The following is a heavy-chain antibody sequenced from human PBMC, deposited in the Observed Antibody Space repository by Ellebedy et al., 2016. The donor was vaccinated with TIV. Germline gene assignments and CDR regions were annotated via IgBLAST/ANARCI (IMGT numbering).Heavy chain of an antibody. Sequence: AASVKVSCKVSGYSLIELSMHWMRQVPGKGLEWMGGFDPDNGEITYSQKFQGRVTMSEDTSTETSYMDLSRLTSEDTAIYFCATYSSKSPLVKVTSVHAFDIWGQGTMVIVSS. CDR2: FDPDNGEI. CDR3: ATYSSKSPLVKVTSVHAFDI. CDR1: GYSLIELS. D-gene: IGHD2-21*02. J-gene: IGHJ3*02. V-gene: IGHV1-24*01.